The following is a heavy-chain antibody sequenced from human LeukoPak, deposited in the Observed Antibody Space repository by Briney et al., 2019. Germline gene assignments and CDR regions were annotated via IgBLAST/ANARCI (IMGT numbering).Heavy chain of an antibody. V-gene: IGHV3-20*04. D-gene: IGHD3-22*01. CDR1: GFTFDDYG. CDR3: ARGRIDYDSSGYYYGYYYYYMDV. CDR2: IIWNGGST. Sequence: PGGSLRLSCAASGFTFDDYGMSWVRQAPGKGLEWVSGIIWNGGSTGYADSVKGRFTISRDNAKNSLYLQMNSLRAEDTALYYCARGRIDYDSSGYYYGYYYYYMDVWGKGTTVTVSS. J-gene: IGHJ6*03.